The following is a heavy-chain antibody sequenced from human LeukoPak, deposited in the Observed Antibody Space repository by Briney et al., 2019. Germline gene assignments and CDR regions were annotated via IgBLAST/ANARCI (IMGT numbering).Heavy chain of an antibody. D-gene: IGHD3-3*01. CDR2: IDHSGST. CDR1: GYSISSGYY. J-gene: IGHJ3*01. V-gene: IGHV4-38-2*02. CDR3: ARQSGTFTIDDAFDL. Sequence: SETLSLTCTVSGYSISSGYYWGWIRQPPGKGLQWIGSIDHSGSTHYKLSLKSRVTISVDTSKNQFSPRLSSVTAADTAVYYCARQSGTFTIDDAFDLWGQGTVVTVSS.